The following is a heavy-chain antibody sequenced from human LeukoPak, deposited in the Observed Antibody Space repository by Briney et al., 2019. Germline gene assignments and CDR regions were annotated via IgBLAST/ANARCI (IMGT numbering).Heavy chain of an antibody. Sequence: SETLSLTCSVSGDSISSNHWSWIRQPPGKGLEWIGYISYSGKTSYNPSLKSRVTISVDTSKNQFSLKLSFVTAADTAVYYCARVGRGDHTWGSYYCDHWGQGTLVTVSS. V-gene: IGHV4-59*01. CDR1: GDSISSNH. CDR2: ISYSGKT. J-gene: IGHJ4*02. D-gene: IGHD3-16*01. CDR3: ARVGRGDHTWGSYYCDH.